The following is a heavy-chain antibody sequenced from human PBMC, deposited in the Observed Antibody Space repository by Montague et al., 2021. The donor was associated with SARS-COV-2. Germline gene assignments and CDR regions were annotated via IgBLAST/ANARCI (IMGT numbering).Heavy chain of an antibody. V-gene: IGHV3-48*04. D-gene: IGHD6-6*01. CDR2: ISSSTNII. CDR1: GFTFSSYS. Sequence: FLRLSCAASGFTFSSYSVNWVRQAPGKGLEWISYISSSTNIIYYADSVKGRFSISRDNARNSLYPQMNSLRVDDTAVYYCAKDLVLRAARPDALDVWGQGTVVTVSS. J-gene: IGHJ3*01. CDR3: AKDLVLRAARPDALDV.